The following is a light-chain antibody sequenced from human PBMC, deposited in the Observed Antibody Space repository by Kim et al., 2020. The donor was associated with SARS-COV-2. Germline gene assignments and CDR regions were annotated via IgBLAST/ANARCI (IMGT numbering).Light chain of an antibody. CDR2: EVS. CDR3: SSYAGSNNLV. Sequence: GQADPISCTGTSSDVGCYNYVSWYQQHPGKAPKLMIYEVSKRPSGVPDRFSGSKSGNTASLTVSGLQAEDEADYYCSSYAGSNNLVFGGGTQLTVL. CDR1: SSDVGCYNY. V-gene: IGLV2-8*01. J-gene: IGLJ2*01.